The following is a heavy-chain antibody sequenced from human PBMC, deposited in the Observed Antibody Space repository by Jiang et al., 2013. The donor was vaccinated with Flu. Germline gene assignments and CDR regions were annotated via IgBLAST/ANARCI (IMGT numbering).Heavy chain of an antibody. CDR1: GYTFTSYG. J-gene: IGHJ4*02. CDR3: ARGPYRGFDY. V-gene: IGHV1-18*01. D-gene: IGHD5-12*01. Sequence: EVKKPGASVKVSCKASGYTFTSYGISVGATGPWDKGLSGWDGSALTMGNTNYAQKLQGRVTMTTDTSTSTAYMELRSLRSDDTAVYYCARGPYRGFDYWGQGTLVTVSS. CDR2: SALTMGNT.